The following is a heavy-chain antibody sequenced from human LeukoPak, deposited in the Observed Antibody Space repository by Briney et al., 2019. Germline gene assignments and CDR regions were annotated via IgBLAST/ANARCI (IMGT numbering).Heavy chain of an antibody. CDR3: AKRGVVIRVILVWFHKEAYYFDS. V-gene: IGHV3-23*01. CDR1: GITLSNYG. Sequence: GGSLRLSCAVSGITLSNYGMSWVRQAPGKGLEWVAGISDSGGSTNYADSVKGRFTISRDNPKNTLYLQMNSVRAEDTAVYFCAKRGVVIRVILVWFHKEAYYFDSWGQGALVTVSS. CDR2: ISDSGGST. D-gene: IGHD2/OR15-2a*01. J-gene: IGHJ4*02.